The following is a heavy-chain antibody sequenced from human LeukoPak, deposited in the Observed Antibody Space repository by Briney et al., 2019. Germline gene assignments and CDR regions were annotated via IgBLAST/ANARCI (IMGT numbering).Heavy chain of an antibody. D-gene: IGHD3-3*01. V-gene: IGHV4-59*01. CDR3: ARGFPGGVYYFDY. CDR1: GDSISSNY. CDR2: IYYSGST. Sequence: SETLSLTCTVSGDSISSNYWNWIRQPPGKGLEWIGYIYYSGSTNYNPPLKSRVTISVDTSKNQFSLKLSSVTAADTAVYYCARGFPGGVYYFDYWGQGTLVTVSS. J-gene: IGHJ4*02.